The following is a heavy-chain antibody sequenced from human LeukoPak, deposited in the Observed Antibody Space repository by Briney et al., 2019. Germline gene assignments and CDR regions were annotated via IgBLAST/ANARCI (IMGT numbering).Heavy chain of an antibody. Sequence: GSLRLTCAASGFTFSSYAMSWVRQAPGKGLEWVSAISGSGGSTYYADSVKGRFTISRDNSKNTLYLQMNSLRAEDTAVYYCARGVLGATTPNFDYWGQGTLVTVSS. V-gene: IGHV3-23*01. CDR1: GFTFSSYA. J-gene: IGHJ4*02. CDR3: ARGVLGATTPNFDY. CDR2: ISGSGGST. D-gene: IGHD1-26*01.